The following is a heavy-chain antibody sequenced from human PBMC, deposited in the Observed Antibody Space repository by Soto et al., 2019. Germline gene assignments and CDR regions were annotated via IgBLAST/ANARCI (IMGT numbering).Heavy chain of an antibody. CDR3: AREKLAHSYGFEYYGMDV. Sequence: GGSLRLSCAASGFTFSSYWMHWVRQAPGKGLVWVSRINSDGSSTSYADSVKGRFTISRDNAKNTLYLQMNSLRAEDTAVYYCAREKLAHSYGFEYYGMDVWGQGTTVTVSS. J-gene: IGHJ6*02. CDR1: GFTFSSYW. V-gene: IGHV3-74*01. D-gene: IGHD5-18*01. CDR2: INSDGSST.